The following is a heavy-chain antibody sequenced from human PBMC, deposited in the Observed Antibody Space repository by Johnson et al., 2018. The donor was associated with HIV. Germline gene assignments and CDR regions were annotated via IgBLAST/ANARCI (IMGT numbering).Heavy chain of an antibody. J-gene: IGHJ3*02. CDR1: GFTFDDYA. D-gene: IGHD3-3*01. V-gene: IGHV3-9*01. Sequence: EVQLVESGGGVVQPGRSLRLSCAASGFTFDDYAMHWVRQAPGKGLEWVSGISWNSGSIGYADSVKGRFTISRDNAKNSLYLQMNSLRAEDTALYYCAKVLYDFWSGYYGAFDIWGQGTMVTVSS. CDR2: ISWNSGSI. CDR3: AKVLYDFWSGYYGAFDI.